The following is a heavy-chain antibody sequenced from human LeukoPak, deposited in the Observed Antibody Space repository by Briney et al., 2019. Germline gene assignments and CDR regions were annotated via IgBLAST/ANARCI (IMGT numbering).Heavy chain of an antibody. J-gene: IGHJ4*02. V-gene: IGHV3-30*02. CDR1: GFTFSSYA. Sequence: PGGCLRLSCAASGFTFSSYAMHWVRQAPGKGLEWVAFILYDGSNKYYADSVKGRFTISRDNSKNTLYLQMNSLRAEDTAVYYCAKDSYWGQGTLVTVSS. CDR3: AKDSY. CDR2: ILYDGSNK.